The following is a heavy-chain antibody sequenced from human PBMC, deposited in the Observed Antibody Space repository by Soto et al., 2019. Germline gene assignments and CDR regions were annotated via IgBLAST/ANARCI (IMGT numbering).Heavy chain of an antibody. CDR2: IYYSGST. J-gene: IGHJ3*02. D-gene: IGHD2-15*01. V-gene: IGHV4-59*08. CDR3: ARHECSGGSCYKRYLGAFDI. Sequence: QVQLQESGPGLVKPSETLSLTCTVSGGSISSYYWSWIRQPPGKGLEWIGYIYYSGSTNYNPSLKSRVTISVDTSKNQFSRKLSSVTAADTAVYYCARHECSGGSCYKRYLGAFDIWGQGTMVTVSS. CDR1: GGSISSYY.